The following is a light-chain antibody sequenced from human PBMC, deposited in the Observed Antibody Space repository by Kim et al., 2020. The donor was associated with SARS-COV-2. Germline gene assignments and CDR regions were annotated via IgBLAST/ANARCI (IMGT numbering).Light chain of an antibody. CDR1: QGIGSA. CDR2: DAS. J-gene: IGKJ4*01. CDR3: QLFNNYPLT. V-gene: IGKV1D-13*01. Sequence: AIQLTQSPSSLSASVGDRVTITCRASQGIGSALVWYQQKPGKAPKFLIYDASILESGVPSRFSGSGSGTDFTLTISSLQPEDFATYYCQLFNNYPLTFGGGTKVDIK.